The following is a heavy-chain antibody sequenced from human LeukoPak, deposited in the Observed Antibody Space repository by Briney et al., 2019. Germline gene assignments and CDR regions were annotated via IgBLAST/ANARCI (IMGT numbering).Heavy chain of an antibody. V-gene: IGHV3-48*02. D-gene: IGHD4-17*01. Sequence: GGSLRLSCAASGFTFSSYSMNWVRQAPGKGLEWVSYISSSSTIYYADSVKGRFTISRDNAKNSLYLQMNSLRDEDTAVYYCAGDGDPSYYYYGMDVWGQGTTVTVSS. J-gene: IGHJ6*02. CDR3: AGDGDPSYYYYGMDV. CDR1: GFTFSSYS. CDR2: ISSSSTI.